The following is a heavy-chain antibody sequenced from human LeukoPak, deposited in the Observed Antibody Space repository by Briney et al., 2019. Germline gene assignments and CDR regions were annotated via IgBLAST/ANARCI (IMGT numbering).Heavy chain of an antibody. CDR1: GFTFSSYN. CDR3: AKDRSSSWSLDY. J-gene: IGHJ4*02. CDR2: ISYDGRNK. D-gene: IGHD6-13*01. Sequence: PGRSLRLSCAASGFTFSSYNMHWVRQAPGKGLEWVAVISYDGRNKYYADSVKGRYTISRDNSKNTLYPEMNSLKAEDTAVYYCAKDRSSSWSLDYWGQGTLVTVSS. V-gene: IGHV3-30*18.